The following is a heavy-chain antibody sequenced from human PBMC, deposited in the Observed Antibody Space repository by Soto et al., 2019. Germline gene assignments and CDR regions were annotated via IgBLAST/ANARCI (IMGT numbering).Heavy chain of an antibody. V-gene: IGHV3-74*01. CDR3: ARVYCSGGSCYHPDY. D-gene: IGHD2-15*01. Sequence: PGGTLRHACGSSGVTLRSYRMHWVRQATGKGLVWVSRINSDGSSTSYADSVKGRFTISRDNAKDTLYLQMNSLRAEDSAVYYCARVYCSGGSCYHPDYWGQGT. J-gene: IGHJ4*02. CDR2: INSDGSST. CDR1: GVTLRSYR.